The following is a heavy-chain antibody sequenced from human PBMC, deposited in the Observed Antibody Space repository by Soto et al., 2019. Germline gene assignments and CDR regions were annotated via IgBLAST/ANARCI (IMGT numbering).Heavy chain of an antibody. Sequence: GGSLRLSCAASGFTFSSYAMSWVRQAPGKGLEWVSAISGSGGSTYYADSVKGRFTISRDNSKNALYLQMNSLRAEDTAVYYCAKDLGEMATIYDAFDIWGQGTMVTVSS. CDR2: ISGSGGST. D-gene: IGHD5-12*01. V-gene: IGHV3-23*01. CDR3: AKDLGEMATIYDAFDI. J-gene: IGHJ3*02. CDR1: GFTFSSYA.